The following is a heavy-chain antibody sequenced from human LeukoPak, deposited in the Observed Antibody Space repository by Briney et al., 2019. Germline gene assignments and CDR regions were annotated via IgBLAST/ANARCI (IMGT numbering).Heavy chain of an antibody. CDR1: GGSISSYY. V-gene: IGHV4-4*07. CDR3: ARVQYSGYEDWFDP. Sequence: PSETLSLTCTVSGGSISSYYCSWIRQPAGKGLEWIGRIYTSGSTNYNPSLKSRVTISVYKSKNQFSLKLSSVTAADTAVYYCARVQYSGYEDWFDPWGQGTLVTVSS. D-gene: IGHD5-12*01. J-gene: IGHJ5*02. CDR2: IYTSGST.